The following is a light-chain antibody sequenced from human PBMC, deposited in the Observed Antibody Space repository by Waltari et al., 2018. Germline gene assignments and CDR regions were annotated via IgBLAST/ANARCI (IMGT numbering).Light chain of an antibody. V-gene: IGLV2-14*01. CDR2: DVS. CDR3: TSFTSSGTYV. J-gene: IGLJ1*01. CDR1: SSDGGGYNY. Sequence: QPALTPPASVTGSPGQSITISCTGSSSDGGGYNYVSWYQQHPGKAPKVLIYDVSKWPSGVSNRFSGSKSGNTASLTISGLQAEDEADYYCTSFTSSGTYVFGTGTKVTV.